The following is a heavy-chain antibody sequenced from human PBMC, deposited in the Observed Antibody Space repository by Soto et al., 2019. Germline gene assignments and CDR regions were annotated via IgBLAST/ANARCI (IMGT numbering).Heavy chain of an antibody. J-gene: IGHJ4*02. CDR1: GFTFNNYG. CDR3: AKDGSHNFDY. Sequence: GSLRLSCAASGFTFNNYGMHWVRQAPGKGLEWVAVISYDGSNKYYADSLKGRFTISRDNSKNTLYLQMNSLRAEDTAVYYCAKDGSHNFDYWGQGTLVTVSS. V-gene: IGHV3-30*18. D-gene: IGHD1-26*01. CDR2: ISYDGSNK.